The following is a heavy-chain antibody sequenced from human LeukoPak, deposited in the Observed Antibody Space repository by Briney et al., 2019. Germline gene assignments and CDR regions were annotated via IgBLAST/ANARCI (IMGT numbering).Heavy chain of an antibody. CDR3: ARDRGITIFGVEVDYYYYGMGV. V-gene: IGHV1-18*01. CDR1: GYTFTSYG. D-gene: IGHD3-3*01. Sequence: GASVKVSCEASGYTFTSYGISWVRQAPGQGLEWMGWISAYNGNTNYAQKLQGRVTMTTDTSTSTAYMELRSLRSDDTAVYYCARDRGITIFGVEVDYYYYGMGVWGQGTTVTVSS. CDR2: ISAYNGNT. J-gene: IGHJ6*02.